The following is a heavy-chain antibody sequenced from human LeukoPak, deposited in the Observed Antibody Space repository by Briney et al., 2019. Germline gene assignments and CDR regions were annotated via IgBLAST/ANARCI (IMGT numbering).Heavy chain of an antibody. CDR3: SRGPYYASGLDPPIHYHFMDG. V-gene: IGHV4-34*01. Sequence: SETLSLSCAVYGGSVSGNYWSWIRQPPGKGLEWVGDINHSGTTNYNPSLKNRVTISIDTTKNQFYLQLNTLRPEDTSLYYVSRGPYYASGLDPPIHYHFMDGWGKGTTVTASS. J-gene: IGHJ6*03. CDR2: INHSGTT. CDR1: GGSVSGNY. D-gene: IGHD6-19*01.